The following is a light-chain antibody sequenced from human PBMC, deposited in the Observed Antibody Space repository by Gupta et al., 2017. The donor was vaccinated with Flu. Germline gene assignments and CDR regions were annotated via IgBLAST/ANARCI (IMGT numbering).Light chain of an antibody. CDR2: DSD. Sequence: QSVLTQPPPVSAAPGQKVTISCSGGSSNIGNNDVSWYQHLPGTAPKLLIYDSDKRPSGIPDRFSGSKFGTSATLGITGLQTGDEADYYCATWDSSLGAGVFGGGTKLTVL. J-gene: IGLJ3*02. V-gene: IGLV1-51*01. CDR1: SSNIGNND. CDR3: ATWDSSLGAGV.